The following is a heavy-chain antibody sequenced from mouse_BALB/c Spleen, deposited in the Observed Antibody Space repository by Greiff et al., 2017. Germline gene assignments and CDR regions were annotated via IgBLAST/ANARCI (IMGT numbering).Heavy chain of an antibody. D-gene: IGHD1-2*01. CDR1: GDSITSGY. CDR2: ISYSGST. V-gene: IGHV3-8*02. CDR3: ARYPGDGYPHYYAMDY. Sequence: VQLQQSGPSLVKPSQTLSLTCSVTGDSITSGYWNWIRKFPGNKLEYMGYISYSGSTYYNPSLKSRISITRDTSKNQYYLQLNSVTTEDTATYYCARYPGDGYPHYYAMDYWGQGTSVTVSS. J-gene: IGHJ4*01.